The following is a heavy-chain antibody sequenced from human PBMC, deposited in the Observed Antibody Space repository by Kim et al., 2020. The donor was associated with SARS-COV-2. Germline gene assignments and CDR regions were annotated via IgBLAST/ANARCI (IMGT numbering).Heavy chain of an antibody. J-gene: IGHJ2*01. Sequence: GGSLRLSCVAYRFTFSSSAMTWVRQAPGKGREWVATIFGSGHGTYYTDSVKGRFIVSRDNSKNTLYLQMNNLKADDTAIYYCAENVHVTSLTFLWYVDLWGRGTSFIVSS. V-gene: IGHV3-23*01. D-gene: IGHD2-2*01. CDR3: AENVHVTSLTFLWYVDL. CDR1: RFTFSSSA. CDR2: IFGSGHGT.